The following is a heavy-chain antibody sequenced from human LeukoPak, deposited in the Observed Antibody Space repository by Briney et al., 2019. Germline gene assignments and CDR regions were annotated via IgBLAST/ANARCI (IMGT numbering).Heavy chain of an antibody. V-gene: IGHV4-4*07. CDR1: GGSISSYY. J-gene: IGHJ6*03. Sequence: SETLSLTCTVSGGSISSYYWSWIRQPAGKGLEWIGRIYTSGSTNYNPSLKSRVTISVDTSKNQFSLKLSSVTAADTAVYYCAKTAAAPRYYYYYMDVWGKGTTVTVSS. CDR3: AKTAAAPRYYYYYMDV. CDR2: IYTSGST. D-gene: IGHD6-13*01.